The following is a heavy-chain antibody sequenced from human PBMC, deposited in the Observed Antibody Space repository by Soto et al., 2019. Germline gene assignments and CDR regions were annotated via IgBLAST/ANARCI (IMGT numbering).Heavy chain of an antibody. J-gene: IGHJ6*02. V-gene: IGHV3-48*02. CDR1: GFTFTSYS. CDR2: ISISGSTI. Sequence: EVQLVESGGGLVQPGGSLRLSCAASGFTFTSYSMNWVRQAPGKGLEWLSYISISGSTIYYADSVKGRFTISRDNAKNSLYLQMSSLRDDDAAVYYCARGRHDAWAPPLDVWGQGTTVIVSS. D-gene: IGHD3-16*01. CDR3: ARGRHDAWAPPLDV.